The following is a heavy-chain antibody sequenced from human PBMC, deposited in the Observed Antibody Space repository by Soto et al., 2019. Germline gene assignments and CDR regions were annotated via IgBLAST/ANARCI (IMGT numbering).Heavy chain of an antibody. J-gene: IGHJ6*03. CDR2: NNHSGST. CDR3: ARGSGHCSGGSCRRGYYYYYYMDV. Sequence: SETLSPTFAVYGGSFSGYYWGWVRQPPGEGVGGGGGNNHSGSTNSNPSLKSRVTISVDTSKNQFSLKLSSVTAADTAVYYCARGSGHCSGGSCRRGYYYYYYMDVWGKGNTVTVSS. D-gene: IGHD2-15*01. V-gene: IGHV4-34*01. CDR1: GGSFSGYY.